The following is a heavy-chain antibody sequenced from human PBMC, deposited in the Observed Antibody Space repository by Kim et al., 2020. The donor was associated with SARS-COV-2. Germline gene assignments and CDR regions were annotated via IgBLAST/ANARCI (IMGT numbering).Heavy chain of an antibody. V-gene: IGHV1-3*01. Sequence: KYSQKFQGSVTITRDTSASTAYMELRSLRSEDTAVYYCARGEGAAAYFDYWGQGTLVTVSS. J-gene: IGHJ4*02. CDR3: ARGEGAAAYFDY. D-gene: IGHD2-2*01.